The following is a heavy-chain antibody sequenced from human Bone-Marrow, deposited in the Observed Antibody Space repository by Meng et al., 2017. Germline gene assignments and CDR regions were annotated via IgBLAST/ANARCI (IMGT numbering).Heavy chain of an antibody. J-gene: IGHJ6*02. D-gene: IGHD3-10*01. CDR1: GFTFSSYA. CDR3: AKAMANYYYYGMDV. V-gene: IGHV3-33*06. CDR2: IWYDGSNK. Sequence: GESLKISCAASGFTFSSYAMSWVRQAPGKGLEWVAVIWYDGSNKYYADSVKGRFTISRDNSKNTLYLQMNSLRAEDTAVYYCAKAMANYYYYGMDVWGQGTTVTVSS.